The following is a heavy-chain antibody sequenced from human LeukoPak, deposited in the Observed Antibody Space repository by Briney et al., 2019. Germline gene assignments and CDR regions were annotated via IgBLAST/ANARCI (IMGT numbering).Heavy chain of an antibody. CDR1: GFSFSFYS. Sequence: GGSLRLSCAASGFSFSFYSMTWVRQAPGKGLEWVSYIGRGTTPIYYADSVKGRFTISRDEATNSLFLQMNSLRDEDTAVYYCAREGPGDAIDYWGQEALVSVSS. CDR3: AREGPGDAIDY. CDR2: IGRGTTPI. J-gene: IGHJ4*02. V-gene: IGHV3-48*02. D-gene: IGHD4-17*01.